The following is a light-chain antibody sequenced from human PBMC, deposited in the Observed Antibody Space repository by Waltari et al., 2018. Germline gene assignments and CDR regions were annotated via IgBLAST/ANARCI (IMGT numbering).Light chain of an antibody. V-gene: IGKV3-20*01. CDR2: ETY. CDR3: QKYDSLPAT. J-gene: IGKJ1*01. Sequence: CRARQSVGKDLAWYQQRPGQAPRLLIYETYRRATGTPDRFSGSGSGTDFSLTISRLEPEDFAVYYCQKYDSLPATFGQGTTVEIK. CDR1: QSVGKD.